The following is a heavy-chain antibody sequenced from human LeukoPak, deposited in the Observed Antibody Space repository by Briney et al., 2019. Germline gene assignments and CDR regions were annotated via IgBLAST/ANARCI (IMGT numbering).Heavy chain of an antibody. Sequence: GGSLRLSCAASGFTFSSYGMHWVRQAPGKGLEWVAFIRYDGSNKYYADSAKGRFTISRDNSKNTLYLQMNSLRPEDTAVYYCAKDGGLVGATSYYYYMDVWGKGTTVTVSS. V-gene: IGHV3-30*02. CDR2: IRYDGSNK. J-gene: IGHJ6*03. CDR3: AKDGGLVGATSYYYYMDV. CDR1: GFTFSSYG. D-gene: IGHD1-26*01.